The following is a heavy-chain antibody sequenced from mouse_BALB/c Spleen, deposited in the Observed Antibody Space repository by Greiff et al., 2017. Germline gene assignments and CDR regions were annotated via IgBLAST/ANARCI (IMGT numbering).Heavy chain of an antibody. CDR2: ISSGSSTI. V-gene: IGHV5-17*02. J-gene: IGHJ4*01. D-gene: IGHD1-2*01. CDR1: GFTFSSFG. CDR3: ARSLMYYGPYYYAMDY. Sequence: EVKLVESGGGLVQPGGSRKLSCAASGFTFSSFGMHWVRQAPEKGLEWVAYISSGSSTIYYADTVKGRFTISRDNPKNTLFLQMTSLRSEDTAMYYCARSLMYYGPYYYAMDYWGQGTSVTVSS.